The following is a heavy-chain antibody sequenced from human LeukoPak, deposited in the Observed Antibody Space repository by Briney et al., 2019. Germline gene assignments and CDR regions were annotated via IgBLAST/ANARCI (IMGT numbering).Heavy chain of an antibody. CDR1: GYTFTSYG. D-gene: IGHD3-22*01. Sequence: ASVTVSCKASGYTFTSYGISWVRQAPGQGLEWMGWISAYNGNTNYAQKLQGRVTMTTDTSTSTDYMELRSLRSDDTAVYYCARDAYYDSSGYYSHTYFDYWGQGTLVTVSS. CDR2: ISAYNGNT. V-gene: IGHV1-18*01. J-gene: IGHJ4*02. CDR3: ARDAYYDSSGYYSHTYFDY.